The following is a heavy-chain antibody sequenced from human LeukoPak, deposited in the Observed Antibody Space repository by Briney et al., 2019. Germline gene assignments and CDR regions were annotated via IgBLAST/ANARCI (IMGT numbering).Heavy chain of an antibody. CDR1: GGSISSGDYY. D-gene: IGHD6-6*01. Sequence: SQTLSLTCTVSGGSISSGDYYWSWIRQPPGKGLEWIGHVYYSGRTYYNPSLKSRLTVSVDTSKNQFSLKLSSVTAADTAVYYCARAAYSNSYHFDYWGQGTLLTVSS. J-gene: IGHJ4*02. V-gene: IGHV4-30-4*08. CDR2: VYYSGRT. CDR3: ARAAYSNSYHFDY.